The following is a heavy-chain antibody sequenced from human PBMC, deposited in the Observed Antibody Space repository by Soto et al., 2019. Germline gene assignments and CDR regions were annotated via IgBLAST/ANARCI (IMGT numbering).Heavy chain of an antibody. CDR1: GYTFTSYG. J-gene: IGHJ4*02. CDR3: ARVPRYCSGGSCYPLGD. Sequence: QVQLVQSGAEVKKPGASVKVSCKASGYTFTSYGISWVRQAPGQGLEWMGWISAYNGNTNYAQKIQGRVTKTTDTATSTTYMELRDLRSDDTAVYYCARVPRYCSGGSCYPLGDWGQGTLVTVSS. CDR2: ISAYNGNT. D-gene: IGHD2-15*01. V-gene: IGHV1-18*01.